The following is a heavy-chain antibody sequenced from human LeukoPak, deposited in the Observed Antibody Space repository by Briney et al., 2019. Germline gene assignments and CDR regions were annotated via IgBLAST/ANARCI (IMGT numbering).Heavy chain of an antibody. V-gene: IGHV4-4*02. CDR2: IWHSGTT. CDR3: ARGGDRVHFADY. D-gene: IGHD2-21*02. J-gene: IGHJ4*02. Sequence: SETLSLTCAVSGASIISNNWWSWVRQPSGKGLEWIGEIWHSGTTNYNPSLKSRVTISVDTSKNQFSLKLSSVTAADTAVYYCARGGDRVHFADYWGQGTLVTVSS. CDR1: GASIISNNW.